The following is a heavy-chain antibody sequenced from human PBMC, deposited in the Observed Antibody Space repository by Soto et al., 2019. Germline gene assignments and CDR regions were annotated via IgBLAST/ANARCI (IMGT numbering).Heavy chain of an antibody. CDR1: GFTFSSNS. CDR2: ISSSSSTI. Sequence: EVQVVESGGGLVQPGGSLRLSCAASGFTFSSNSMNWVRQAPGKGLEWISYISSSSSTIYADSVKGRFTISRDNAKNSLYLQMNSLRDEDTAVYYCARVIFSGHLTSDLWGQGTLVTVSS. CDR3: ARVIFSGHLTSDL. V-gene: IGHV3-48*02. D-gene: IGHD2-15*01. J-gene: IGHJ5*02.